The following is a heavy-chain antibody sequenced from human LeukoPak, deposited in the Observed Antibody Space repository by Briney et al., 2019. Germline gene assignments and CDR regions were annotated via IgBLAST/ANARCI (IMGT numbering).Heavy chain of an antibody. CDR3: ARDFRAVFDY. V-gene: IGHV4-59*01. Sequence: SETLSLTCTVSGGSISSYYWSWIRQPPGQGLEWIGYIYYSGSTNYNPSLKRRVTISVDTSKNQFSLKRSSVTAADTAVYYCARDFRAVFDYWGQGTLVTVSS. CDR2: IYYSGST. CDR1: GGSISSYY. J-gene: IGHJ4*02.